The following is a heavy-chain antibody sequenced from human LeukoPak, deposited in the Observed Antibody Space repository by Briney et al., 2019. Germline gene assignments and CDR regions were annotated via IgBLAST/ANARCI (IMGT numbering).Heavy chain of an antibody. V-gene: IGHV4-31*03. Sequence: PSQTLSLTCTVSGGSISSGGYYWSWIRQHPGKGLEWIGYIYYSGSTYYNPSLKSRVTISVDTSKNQFSLKLSSVTAADTAVYYFASRNYDFWSGYSYFDYWGRGTLVAVSS. D-gene: IGHD3-3*01. CDR1: GGSISSGGYY. CDR2: IYYSGST. J-gene: IGHJ4*02. CDR3: ASRNYDFWSGYSYFDY.